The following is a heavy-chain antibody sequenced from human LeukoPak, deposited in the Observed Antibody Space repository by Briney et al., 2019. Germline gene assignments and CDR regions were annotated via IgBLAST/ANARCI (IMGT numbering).Heavy chain of an antibody. CDR1: GYSFTNYW. Sequence: GESLKISCQGSGYSFTNYWIGWVRQMPGKGLEWMGIIYPGDSDTRYSPSFQGQVTISADKSISTAYLQWSSLKASDTAMYYCARHFLGSRSYLDYWGQGTLVTVSS. J-gene: IGHJ4*02. CDR2: IYPGDSDT. D-gene: IGHD6-13*01. CDR3: ARHFLGSRSYLDY. V-gene: IGHV5-51*01.